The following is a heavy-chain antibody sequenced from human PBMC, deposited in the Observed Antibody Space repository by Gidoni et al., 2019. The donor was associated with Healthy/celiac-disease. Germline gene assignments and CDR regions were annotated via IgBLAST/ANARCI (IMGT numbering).Heavy chain of an antibody. D-gene: IGHD1-1*01. J-gene: IGHJ3*02. CDR1: GYTFTSYY. Sequence: QVQLVQSGAEVKKPGASVKVSCQASGYTFTSYYMHWVRQAPGQGLEWMGIINPSGGSTSYAQKFQGRVTMTRDTSTSTVYMELSSLRSEDTAVYYCARAVTGTTPFDAFDIWGQGTMVTVSS. CDR2: INPSGGST. V-gene: IGHV1-46*01. CDR3: ARAVTGTTPFDAFDI.